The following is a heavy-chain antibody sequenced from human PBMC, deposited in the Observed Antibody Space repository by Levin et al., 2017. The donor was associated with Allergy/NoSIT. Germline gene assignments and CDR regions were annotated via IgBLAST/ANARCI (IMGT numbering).Heavy chain of an antibody. J-gene: IGHJ4*02. D-gene: IGHD4-23*01. V-gene: IGHV3-64D*06. CDR2: VSSNGGST. CDR1: GFTFSSYA. Sequence: HAGGSLRLSCSASGFTFSSYAMHWVRQAPGKGLEYVSTVSSNGGSTYYADSVKGRFTISRDNSKNTLYLQMTSLRAEDTTVYYCVKDRTVGYSPYYSFDNWGQGTLVTVSS. CDR3: VKDRTVGYSPYYSFDN.